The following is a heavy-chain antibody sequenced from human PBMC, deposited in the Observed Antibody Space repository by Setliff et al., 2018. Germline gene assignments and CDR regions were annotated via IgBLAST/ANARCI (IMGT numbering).Heavy chain of an antibody. J-gene: IGHJ4*02. Sequence: PSETLSLTCAVSGVSINSLNWWTWVRQPPGKGLEWIVEIYHDGPSVHYNPSLKIRFAISKDTSKSQFSLKLCSVTAADTALYYCASRDYYDNRGSLDFWGQGTLVTVAS. V-gene: IGHV4-4*02. CDR1: GVSINSLNW. CDR2: IYHDGPSV. CDR3: ASRDYYDNRGSLDF. D-gene: IGHD3-22*01.